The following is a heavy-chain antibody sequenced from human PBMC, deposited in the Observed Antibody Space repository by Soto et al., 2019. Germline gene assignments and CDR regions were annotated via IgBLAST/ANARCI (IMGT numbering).Heavy chain of an antibody. V-gene: IGHV3-30-3*01. D-gene: IGHD2-15*01. CDR3: ARVVVVAAYYFDY. J-gene: IGHJ4*02. CDR2: ISYDGSNK. Sequence: SGGSLRLSCAASGFTFSSYAMHWVRQAPGKGLEWVAVISYDGSNKYYADSVKGRFTISRDNSKNTLYLQMNSLRAEDTAVYYCARVVVVAAYYFDYWGQGTLVTVSS. CDR1: GFTFSSYA.